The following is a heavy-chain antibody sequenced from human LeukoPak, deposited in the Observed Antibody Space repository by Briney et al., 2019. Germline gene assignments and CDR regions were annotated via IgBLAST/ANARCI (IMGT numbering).Heavy chain of an antibody. CDR3: ASYTMVRGRWAVY. J-gene: IGHJ4*02. D-gene: IGHD3-10*01. V-gene: IGHV4-59*08. Sequence: SETLSLTCTVSGGSISSYYWSWIRQPPGKGLEWIGYIYYSGSTNYNPSLKSRVTISVDTSKNQFSLKLSSVTAADTAVYYCASYTMVRGRWAVYWGQGTLVTVSS. CDR1: GGSISSYY. CDR2: IYYSGST.